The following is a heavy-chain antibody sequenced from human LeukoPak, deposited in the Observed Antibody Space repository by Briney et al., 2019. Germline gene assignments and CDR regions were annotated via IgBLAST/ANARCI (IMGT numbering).Heavy chain of an antibody. D-gene: IGHD3-22*01. J-gene: IGHJ4*02. V-gene: IGHV1-69*04. Sequence: SVKVSCKASGGTFSSYAISWVRQAPGQGLEWMGRIIPILGIANYAQKFQGRVTITADKSTSTAYMELSSLRSEDPAVYYCARTYYYDSSGYLGYWGQGTLVTVSS. CDR3: ARTYYYDSSGYLGY. CDR2: IIPILGIA. CDR1: GGTFSSYA.